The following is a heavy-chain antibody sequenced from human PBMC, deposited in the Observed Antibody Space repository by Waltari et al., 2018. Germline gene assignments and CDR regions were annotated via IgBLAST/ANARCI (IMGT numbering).Heavy chain of an antibody. V-gene: IGHV3-30-3*01. CDR1: GFTFSRLS. J-gene: IGHJ4*02. D-gene: IGHD5-18*01. CDR3: TRGGVDSAMLPDY. CDR2: ISFDGSIK. Sequence: QVQLVESGGGVVHPGRSRRLSGADSGFTFSRLSMHWVLQAPGKGLEWVAVISFDGSIKNYADSVKGRFTIARDSSKKLLYLEMNSLGPEDMAVYYCTRGGVDSAMLPDYWGLGTLVTVSS.